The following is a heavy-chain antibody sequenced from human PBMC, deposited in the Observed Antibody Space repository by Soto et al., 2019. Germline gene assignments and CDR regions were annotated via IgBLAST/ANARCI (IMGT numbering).Heavy chain of an antibody. V-gene: IGHV1-3*05. CDR1: GYTFTSYA. CDR3: ARDFAVVYANYITKDWFAP. J-gene: IGHJ5*02. Sequence: QVQLVQSGAEEKKPGASVKVSCKASGYTFTSYAMHWVRQAPGQRLEWMGWINAGNGNTKYSQKFQGRVTITRDTSASQTYMEQRSMISEDTAVYYCARDFAVVYANYITKDWFAPWGQGTLVTVSS. D-gene: IGHD3-10*01. CDR2: INAGNGNT.